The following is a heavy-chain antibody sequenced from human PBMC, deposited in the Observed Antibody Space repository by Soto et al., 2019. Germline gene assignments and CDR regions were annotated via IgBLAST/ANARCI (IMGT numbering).Heavy chain of an antibody. Sequence: PSETLSLTCTVSGCSISSYYWSWIRQPAGKGLEWIGRIYTSGSTNYNPSLKSRVTMSVDTSKNQFSLKLSSVTAADTAVYYCARDSDYYYDSSGYYYGWFDPWGQGTLVTVSS. CDR3: ARDSDYYYDSSGYYYGWFDP. D-gene: IGHD3-22*01. CDR2: IYTSGST. CDR1: GCSISSYY. V-gene: IGHV4-4*07. J-gene: IGHJ5*02.